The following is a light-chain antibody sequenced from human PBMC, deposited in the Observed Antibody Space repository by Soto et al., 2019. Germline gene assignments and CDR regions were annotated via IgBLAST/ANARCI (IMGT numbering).Light chain of an antibody. V-gene: IGLV2-8*01. CDR1: SSDVGGYNS. CDR3: SSYAGSNNLV. Sequence: QSVLTQPASVSGSPGQSITISCTGTSSDVGGYNSVSWYQQHPGKAPKLMIYDVTKRPSGVPDRFSGSKSGNTASLTVSGLQAEDEADYYCSSYAGSNNLVFGGGTKLTVL. J-gene: IGLJ2*01. CDR2: DVT.